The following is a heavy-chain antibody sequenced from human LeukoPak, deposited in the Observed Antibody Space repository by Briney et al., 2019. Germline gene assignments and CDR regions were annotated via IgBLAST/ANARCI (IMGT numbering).Heavy chain of an antibody. V-gene: IGHV4-59*01. CDR2: IYYSGST. CDR1: GGSISGYY. CDR3: AGGYGTTSWLLQY. J-gene: IGHJ4*02. D-gene: IGHD2-2*01. Sequence: SETLSLTCTVSGGSISGYYWSWIRQPPGKGLEWIGYIYYSGSTNYNPSLKSRVTISVDTSKNQFSLRLTSVTAADTAVYYCAGGYGTTSWLLQYWGQGTLVTVSS.